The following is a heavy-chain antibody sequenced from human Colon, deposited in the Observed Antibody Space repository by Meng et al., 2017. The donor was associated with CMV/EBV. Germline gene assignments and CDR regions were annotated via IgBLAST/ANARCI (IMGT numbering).Heavy chain of an antibody. Sequence: ASVKVSCKTSGYTFTDYDVNWVRQAAGQGLEWMGWMTPSSGYPGYAPKFQGRVTMTRDTSTNIAYMELSGLTSEDTAVYYCARGGGGTSSDYWGQGTLVTVSS. CDR1: GYTFTDYD. V-gene: IGHV1-8*01. J-gene: IGHJ4*01. D-gene: IGHD6-6*01. CDR2: MTPSSGYP. CDR3: ARGGGGTSSDY.